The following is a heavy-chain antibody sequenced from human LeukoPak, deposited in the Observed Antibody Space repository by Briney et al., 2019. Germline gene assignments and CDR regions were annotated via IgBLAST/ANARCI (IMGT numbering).Heavy chain of an antibody. CDR1: GYSFTSYW. CDR3: ARQLHLYSSGYYQTLNWFDP. Sequence: HGESLKFSCKGFGYSFTSYWIGWVGQMPGKGREWMGIIYPVDSATRSSPSLQGQVTISADNSISTAYLQWSSLEAADPAMYYCARQLHLYSSGYYQTLNWFDPWGQGNLVTVSS. V-gene: IGHV5-51*01. CDR2: IYPVDSAT. D-gene: IGHD3-22*01. J-gene: IGHJ5*02.